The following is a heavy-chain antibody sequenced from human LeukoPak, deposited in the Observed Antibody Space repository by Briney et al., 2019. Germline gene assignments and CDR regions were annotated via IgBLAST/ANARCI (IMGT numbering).Heavy chain of an antibody. CDR3: ETNAIVVVPAAIPSAGY. V-gene: IGHV3-23*01. CDR1: GFTFSSYA. CDR2: ISGSGRST. Sequence: GGSLRLSCAASGFTFSSYAMSWVRQAPGKGLEWVSAISGSGRSTYYADSVKGRFTISRDNSKNTLYLQMNSLRAEDTAVYYCETNAIVVVPAAIPSAGYWGQGTLVTVSS. J-gene: IGHJ4*02. D-gene: IGHD2-2*01.